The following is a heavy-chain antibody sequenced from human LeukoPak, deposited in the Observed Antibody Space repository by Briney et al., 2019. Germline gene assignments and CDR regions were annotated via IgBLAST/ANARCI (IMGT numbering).Heavy chain of an antibody. CDR2: FDAEYWES. CDR3: ATGIGSNYGAYFDWFDP. J-gene: IGHJ5*02. Sequence: ASVKVSCKVSGYTLTEFSMHWVRQDPGRRAERMGGFDAEYWESMYAQQFQVRVTMTEDTSTEPAYMELSSLRSEDTAVYYCATGIGSNYGAYFDWFDPWGQGTLVTVSS. V-gene: IGHV1-24*01. CDR1: GYTLTEFS. D-gene: IGHD4-11*01.